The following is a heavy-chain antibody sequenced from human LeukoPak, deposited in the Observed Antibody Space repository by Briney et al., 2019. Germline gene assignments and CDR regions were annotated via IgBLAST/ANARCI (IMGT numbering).Heavy chain of an antibody. D-gene: IGHD3-22*01. CDR3: AKDSRDSNGSYSLLDY. Sequence: GGSLRLSCAASGFTFSSYAMSWVRQAPGKGLEWVSAIAGSGAYTYYEDSVKGRFTISRDNSKNTLYLQMNSLRAEDTAIYYCAKDSRDSNGSYSLLDYWGQGTLVTVSS. V-gene: IGHV3-23*01. CDR1: GFTFSSYA. J-gene: IGHJ4*02. CDR2: IAGSGAYT.